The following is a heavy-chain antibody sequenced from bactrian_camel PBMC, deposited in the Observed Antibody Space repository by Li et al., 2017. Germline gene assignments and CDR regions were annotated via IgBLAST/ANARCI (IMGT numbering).Heavy chain of an antibody. Sequence: QLVESGGGLVQPGGSLRLSCAVSGFTFSSYYMSWVRQAPGKEREGVAATYIGGGSTYHADSVKGRFTISQDSAKNTLYLQMDSLNPEDTGMYYCAAGRLRNGYCYSLLNRLAYNNWGQGTQVTVS. V-gene: IGHV3S28*01. CDR3: AAGRLRNGYCYSLLNRLAYNN. CDR1: GFTFSSYY. CDR2: TYIGGGST. J-gene: IGHJ4*01. D-gene: IGHD2*01.